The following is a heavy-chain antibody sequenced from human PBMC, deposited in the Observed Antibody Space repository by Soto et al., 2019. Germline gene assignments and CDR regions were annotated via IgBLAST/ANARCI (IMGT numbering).Heavy chain of an antibody. Sequence: QVQLVQSGAEVKGPGASVKVSCKASGYDFTNWGLSWVRQAPGQGPEWMGWISGYNGNTNYAQKFQGRVTMTTDTFTTTGYMELWGLTSDDTAVYYCARGIVGRGEMAAVLSDYWGQGTLVTVSS. J-gene: IGHJ4*02. V-gene: IGHV1-18*01. CDR3: ARGIVGRGEMAAVLSDY. CDR2: ISGYNGNT. CDR1: GYDFTNWG. D-gene: IGHD3-3*02.